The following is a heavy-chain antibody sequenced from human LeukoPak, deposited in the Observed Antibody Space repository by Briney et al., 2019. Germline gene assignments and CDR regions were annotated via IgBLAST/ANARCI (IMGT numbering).Heavy chain of an antibody. J-gene: IGHJ4*02. CDR2: IYYSGST. CDR1: SGSINAYY. D-gene: IGHD5-18*01. CDR3: ARDRGDTAMIN. Sequence: SETLSLTCSVSSGSINAYYWRWIRQPPGKGLEWIGYIYYSGSTNYNPSLKNRVTISVDTSKNQFSLRLTSVTAADTAIYFCARDRGDTAMINWGQGTLVTVSS. V-gene: IGHV4-59*01.